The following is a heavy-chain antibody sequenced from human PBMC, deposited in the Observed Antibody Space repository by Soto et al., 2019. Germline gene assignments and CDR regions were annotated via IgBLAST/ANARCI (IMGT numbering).Heavy chain of an antibody. CDR1: GGTFSSYT. D-gene: IGHD3-10*01. Sequence: QVQLVQSGAEVKKPGSSVKVSCKASGGTFSSYTISWVRQAPGQGLEWMGSIIPILGIANYAQKFQGRVTITADKSTSTAYMELSSLRSEDTAVYYCARGAKWFGESFDYFDYWGQGTLVTVSS. CDR2: IIPILGIA. CDR3: ARGAKWFGESFDYFDY. V-gene: IGHV1-69*02. J-gene: IGHJ4*02.